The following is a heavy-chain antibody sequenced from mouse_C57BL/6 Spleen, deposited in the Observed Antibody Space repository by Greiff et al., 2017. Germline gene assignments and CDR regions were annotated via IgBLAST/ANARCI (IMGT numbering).Heavy chain of an antibody. V-gene: IGHV14-1*01. D-gene: IGHD2-9*01. CDR1: GFNIKDYY. Sequence: EVQVVESGAELVRPGASVKLSCTASGFNIKDYYMHWVKQRPEQGLEWIGRIDPEDGDTEYAPKFQGKATMTADTSSNTAYLQLSSLTSEDTAVYYCTTSYYGNDRAMDYWGQGTSVTVSS. CDR3: TTSYYGNDRAMDY. CDR2: IDPEDGDT. J-gene: IGHJ4*01.